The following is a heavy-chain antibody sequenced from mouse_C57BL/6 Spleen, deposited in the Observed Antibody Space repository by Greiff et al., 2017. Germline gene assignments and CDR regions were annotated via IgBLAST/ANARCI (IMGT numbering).Heavy chain of an antibody. CDR3: ARKGDGYYLAMDY. CDR2: INPSTGGT. D-gene: IGHD2-3*01. Sequence: EVQRVESGPELVKPGASVKISCKASGYSFTGYYMNWVKQSPEKSLEWIGEINPSTGGTTYNQKFKAKATLTVDKSSSTAYMQLKSLTSEDSAVYYCARKGDGYYLAMDYWGQGTSVTVSS. J-gene: IGHJ4*01. V-gene: IGHV1-42*01. CDR1: GYSFTGYY.